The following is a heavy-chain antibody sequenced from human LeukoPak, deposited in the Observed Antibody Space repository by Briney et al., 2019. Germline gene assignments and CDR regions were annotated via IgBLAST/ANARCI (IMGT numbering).Heavy chain of an antibody. Sequence: SVKVSCKASGGTFSSYAISWVRQAPGQGLEWMGGIIPIFGTANYAQKFQGRVTITADESTSTAYMELSSLRSEDTAVYYCARDHPDSSSYDYYYGMDVWGQGTTVTVSS. J-gene: IGHJ6*02. CDR3: ARDHPDSSSYDYYYGMDV. CDR2: IIPIFGTA. CDR1: GGTFSSYA. D-gene: IGHD6-13*01. V-gene: IGHV1-69*13.